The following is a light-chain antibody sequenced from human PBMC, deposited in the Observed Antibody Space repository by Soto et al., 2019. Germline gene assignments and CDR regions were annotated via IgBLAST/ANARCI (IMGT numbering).Light chain of an antibody. J-gene: IGKJ2*01. CDR1: QSVSYTSGGKNY. Sequence: DIVMTQSPDSLAVSLGERATINCKSSQSVSYTSGGKNYLAWYQQKPGQPPQLLISWASTRESGVPDRFSGSGSGTDFTLTISSLQAEDVAVDYCQQYYSNSYTFGQGTKLEIK. CDR3: QQYYSNSYT. CDR2: WAS. V-gene: IGKV4-1*01.